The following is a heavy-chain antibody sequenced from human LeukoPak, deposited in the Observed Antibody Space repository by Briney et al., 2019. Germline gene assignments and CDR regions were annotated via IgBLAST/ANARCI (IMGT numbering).Heavy chain of an antibody. CDR3: ARGVYDNYFDY. J-gene: IGHJ4*02. CDR1: GYTFTGNY. Sequence: ASVKVSCKASGYTFTGNYMHWVRQAPGQGLEWMGWINPNSGGTNSAQKFQGRVTMTRDTSNSTAYMELSRLRSDDTAVYYCARGVYDNYFDYWGQGTLVNVSS. CDR2: INPNSGGT. D-gene: IGHD2-8*01. V-gene: IGHV1-2*02.